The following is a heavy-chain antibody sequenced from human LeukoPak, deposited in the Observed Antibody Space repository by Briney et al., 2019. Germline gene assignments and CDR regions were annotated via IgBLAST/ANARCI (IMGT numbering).Heavy chain of an antibody. CDR1: GFTFSSYE. Sequence: GGSLRLSCAASGFTFSSYEMNWVRQAPGKGLEWVSYISSSGSTIYYADSVKGRFTISRDSAKNSLSLQMNSLRAEDTAVYYCARPADHYYYGMDVWGQGTTVTVSS. J-gene: IGHJ6*02. V-gene: IGHV3-48*03. CDR2: ISSSGSTI. CDR3: ARPADHYYYGMDV.